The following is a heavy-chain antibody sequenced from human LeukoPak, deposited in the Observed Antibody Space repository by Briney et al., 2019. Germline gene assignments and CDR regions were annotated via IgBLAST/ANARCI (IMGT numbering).Heavy chain of an antibody. D-gene: IGHD3-16*02. J-gene: IGHJ3*02. V-gene: IGHV4-34*01. Sequence: SETLSLTCAVYGGSFSGYSWNWIRQPPGKGMEWIGEINHSGSTNYNPSLKSRVTISVDTSKNQFSLKLSSVTAADTAVYYCARDLVAFPYDYVWGSYRYSEGSAFDIWGQGTMVTVSS. CDR1: GGSFSGYS. CDR3: ARDLVAFPYDYVWGSYRYSEGSAFDI. CDR2: INHSGST.